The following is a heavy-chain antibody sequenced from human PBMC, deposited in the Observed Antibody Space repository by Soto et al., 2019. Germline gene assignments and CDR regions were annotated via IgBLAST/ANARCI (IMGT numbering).Heavy chain of an antibody. J-gene: IGHJ6*03. Sequence: SETLSLTCTVSGGSISRYYWSWIRQPPGKGLEWIGEINHSGSTNYNPSLKSRVTISVDTSKNQFSLKLSSVTAADTAVYYCARGRNFYSLYHYYMDVWGKGTTVTVSS. CDR3: ARGRNFYSLYHYYMDV. V-gene: IGHV4-34*01. CDR1: GGSISRYY. D-gene: IGHD4-4*01. CDR2: INHSGST.